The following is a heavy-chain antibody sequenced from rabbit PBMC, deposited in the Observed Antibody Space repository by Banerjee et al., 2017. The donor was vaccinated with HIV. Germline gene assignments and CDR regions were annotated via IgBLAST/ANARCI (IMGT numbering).Heavy chain of an antibody. D-gene: IGHD8-1*01. CDR2: INAVTGKA. V-gene: IGHV1S45*01. Sequence: QEQLVESGGGLVQPEGSLTLTCKASGFYFSDRDVMCWVRQAPGKGLEWIACINAVTGKAVYASWAKGRFTFSKTSSTTVTLQMTSLTAADTATYFCARDTGSSFSSYGMDLWGQGTLVTVS. CDR1: GFYFSDRDV. J-gene: IGHJ6*01. CDR3: ARDTGSSFSSYGMDL.